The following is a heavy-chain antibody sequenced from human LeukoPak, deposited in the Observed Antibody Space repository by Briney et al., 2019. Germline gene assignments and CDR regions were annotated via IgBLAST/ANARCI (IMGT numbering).Heavy chain of an antibody. J-gene: IGHJ6*03. CDR3: ARVRGSYPRLYYYYYMDV. Sequence: PSETLSLTCTVSGGSISSHYWSWIRQPPGKGLEWIGDIYYSGSTNYNPSLKSRVTISVDTSKNQFSLKLSSVTAADTAVYYCARVRGSYPRLYYYYYMDVWGKGTTVTVSS. V-gene: IGHV4-59*11. CDR2: IYYSGST. D-gene: IGHD1-26*01. CDR1: GGSISSHY.